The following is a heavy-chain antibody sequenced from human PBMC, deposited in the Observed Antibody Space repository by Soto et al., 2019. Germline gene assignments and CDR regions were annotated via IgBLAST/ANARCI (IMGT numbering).Heavy chain of an antibody. CDR1: GGSISSGGYS. V-gene: IGHV4-30-2*01. J-gene: IGHJ4*02. CDR3: ASSYGNNFGY. CDR2: IYHSGST. D-gene: IGHD1-26*01. Sequence: HLQLQESGAGLVKPSQTLSLTCAVSGGSISSGGYSWSWIRQPPGKGLEWIGYIYHSGSTYYNPSLKRRVTLSVDRSKNQFSLKLSYVTAAETAVYYCASSYGNNFGYWGQGTLVTVSS.